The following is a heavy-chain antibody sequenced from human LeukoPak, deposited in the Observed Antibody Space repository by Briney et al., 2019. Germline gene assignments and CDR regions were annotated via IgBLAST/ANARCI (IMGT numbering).Heavy chain of an antibody. J-gene: IGHJ2*01. V-gene: IGHV4-59*01. D-gene: IGHD6-19*01. CDR1: GGSITNYY. CDR2: IHYSGST. CDR3: ASRGVIAVAPNWYFDL. Sequence: SETLSLTCTVSGGSITNYYWTWIRQPPGKGLEWIGYIHYSGSTNYNPSLKSRVTISVDTSKNQFSLKLSSVTAADTAVYYCASRGVIAVAPNWYFDLWGRGTLVTVSS.